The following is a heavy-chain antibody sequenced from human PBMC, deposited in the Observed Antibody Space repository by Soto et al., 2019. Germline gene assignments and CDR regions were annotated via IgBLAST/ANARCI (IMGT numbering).Heavy chain of an antibody. D-gene: IGHD1-26*01. CDR1: GYPFTSYY. CDR2: INPTAGNT. CDR3: ASCGADGRECEN. J-gene: IGHJ4*02. Sequence: QVQLVQSEAELRKPGTSVKVSCKTSGYPFTSYYMNWVRQAPGQGLEWMGVINPTAGNTTFAQKFHGRLTMTRDASTSTVYMGMSSLRLDYTAVYYWASCGADGRECENWGQGTLVAVSS. V-gene: IGHV1-46*01.